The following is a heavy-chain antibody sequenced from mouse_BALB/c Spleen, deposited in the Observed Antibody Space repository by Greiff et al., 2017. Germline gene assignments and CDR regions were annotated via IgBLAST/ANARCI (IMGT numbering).Heavy chain of an antibody. Sequence: VQLQQSGPELVKPGASVKMSCKASGYTFTSYVMHWVKQKPGQGLEWIGYINPYNDGTKYNEKFKGKATLTSDKSSSTAYMELSSLTSEDSAVYYCARGGFITTGKYFDVWGAGTTVTVSS. CDR1: GYTFTSYV. V-gene: IGHV1-14*01. CDR2: INPYNDGT. J-gene: IGHJ1*01. CDR3: ARGGFITTGKYFDV. D-gene: IGHD1-1*01.